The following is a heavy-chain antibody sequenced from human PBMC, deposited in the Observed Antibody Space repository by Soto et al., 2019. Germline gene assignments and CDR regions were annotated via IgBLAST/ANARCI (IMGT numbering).Heavy chain of an antibody. J-gene: IGHJ5*02. CDR2: IYHSGST. D-gene: IGHD2-2*01. Sequence: HLQLQESGSGLVKPSQTLSLTCAVSGDSISSGGYSWSWIRQPPGKGLEWIGYIYHSGSTYYNPSLRSRVTISVDRSKNQFSLKLTSVTAADSAFYYCARGISTAVRWFDPWGQGTLVTVSS. CDR1: GDSISSGGYS. V-gene: IGHV4-30-2*01. CDR3: ARGISTAVRWFDP.